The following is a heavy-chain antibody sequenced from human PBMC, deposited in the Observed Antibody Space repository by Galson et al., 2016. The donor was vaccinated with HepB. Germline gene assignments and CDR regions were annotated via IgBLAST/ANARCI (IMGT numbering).Heavy chain of an antibody. CDR2: IYPGDSEI. V-gene: IGHV5-51*01. CDR1: GYSFISYW. CDR3: ARHVDYYYYMDV. Sequence: QSGAEVKKPGESLRISCKGSGYSFISYWIGWVRQRPGKGLEWMGIIYPGDSEIRCRPSFQGQVTISADVSTGTAYLQWSSLQASDTAIYYCARHVDYYYYMDVWGKGTPVTVSS. J-gene: IGHJ6*03. D-gene: IGHD2-15*01.